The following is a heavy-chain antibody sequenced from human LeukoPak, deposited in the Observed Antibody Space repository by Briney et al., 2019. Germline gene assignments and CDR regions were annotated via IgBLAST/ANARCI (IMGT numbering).Heavy chain of an antibody. CDR2: ISWNSGSI. J-gene: IGHJ4*02. CDR3: AKATYSSGWLPFDY. Sequence: SLRLSCAASGFTFDDYAMHWVRQAPGKGLEWVSGISWNSGSIGYADSVKGRFTISRDNAKNSLYLQMNSLRAEDTALYYCAKATYSSGWLPFDYWGQGTLVTVSS. D-gene: IGHD6-19*01. V-gene: IGHV3-9*01. CDR1: GFTFDDYA.